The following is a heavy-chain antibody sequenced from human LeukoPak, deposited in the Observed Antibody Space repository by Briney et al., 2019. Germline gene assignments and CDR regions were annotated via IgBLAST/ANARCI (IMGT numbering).Heavy chain of an antibody. CDR3: ARRTGDYYYYYMDV. V-gene: IGHV1-69*01. Sequence: ASVKVSCKASGGTFSSYAISWVRQAPGQGHEWMGGIIPIFGRANYEQKFQGRFTITADESTSTAYMELSSLRSEDTAVYYCARRTGDYYYYYMDVWGKGTTVTVSS. J-gene: IGHJ6*03. CDR1: GGTFSSYA. CDR2: IIPIFGRA.